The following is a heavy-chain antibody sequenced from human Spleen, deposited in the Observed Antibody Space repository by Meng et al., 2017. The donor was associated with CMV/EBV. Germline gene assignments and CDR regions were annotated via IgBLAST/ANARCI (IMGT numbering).Heavy chain of an antibody. J-gene: IGHJ4*02. Sequence: EGKLVGSGGGLVKPGGSLRLSCAASGLTLTNAWMSWVRQAPGKGLEWVGRIKSKTDGGTIDYAAPVKGRVSISRDESKNMLYLQINSLKIEDTAVYYCTTDRFIWGQGTLVTVSS. CDR1: GLTLTNAW. V-gene: IGHV3-15*01. CDR2: IKSKTDGGTI. CDR3: TTDRFI.